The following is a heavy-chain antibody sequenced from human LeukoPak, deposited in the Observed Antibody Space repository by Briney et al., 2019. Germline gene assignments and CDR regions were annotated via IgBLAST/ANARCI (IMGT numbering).Heavy chain of an antibody. D-gene: IGHD6-13*01. V-gene: IGHV1-8*01. CDR1: GYTFTSYD. CDR3: ARAALFFSAAAGPTDWFDP. CDR2: MNPNSGNT. J-gene: IGHJ5*02. Sequence: GASVKVSCKASGYTFTSYDINWVRQATGQGLEWMGWMNPNSGNTGYAQKFQGRVTMTRNTSISTAYMELSSLRSEDTAVYYCARAALFFSAAAGPTDWFDPWGQGTLVTVSS.